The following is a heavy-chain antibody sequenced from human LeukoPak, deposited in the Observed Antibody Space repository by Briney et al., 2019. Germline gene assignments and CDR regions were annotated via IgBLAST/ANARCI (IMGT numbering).Heavy chain of an antibody. V-gene: IGHV4-39*07. CDR1: GGSISSSSYY. CDR2: IYYSGST. D-gene: IGHD2-2*01. J-gene: IGHJ3*02. CDR3: ARGTYCSRTSCYAPDAFDI. Sequence: SEALSLTCTVSGGSISSSSYYWGWIRQPPGKGLEWIGSIYYSGSTNYNPSLKSRVTISVDTSKNQFSLKLSSVTAADTAVYYCARGTYCSRTSCYAPDAFDIWGQGTMVTVSS.